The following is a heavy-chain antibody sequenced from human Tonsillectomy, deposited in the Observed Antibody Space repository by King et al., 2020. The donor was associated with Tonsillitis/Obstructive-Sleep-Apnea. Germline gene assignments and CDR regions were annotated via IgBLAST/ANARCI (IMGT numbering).Heavy chain of an antibody. CDR1: GFTFGSYA. D-gene: IGHD3-3*01. CDR3: AKGDDDFWRGYYYYGMDV. Sequence: EVQLVESGGGLVQPGGSLRLSCAASGFTFGSYAMSWVRQAPGKGLEWFSAISGSDGSTYYADSVKGRFTVSRDNSKNTLYLQMNGLRAEDTAVYYCAKGDDDFWRGYYYYGMDVWGQGTTVTVSS. CDR2: ISGSDGST. V-gene: IGHV3-23*04. J-gene: IGHJ6*02.